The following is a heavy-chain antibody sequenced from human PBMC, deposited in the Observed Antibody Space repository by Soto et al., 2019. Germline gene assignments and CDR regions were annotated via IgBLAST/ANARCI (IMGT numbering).Heavy chain of an antibody. V-gene: IGHV1-3*05. CDR3: ARDGGDCGYRLAYYYIGMDV. CDR1: GYAFSSYA. D-gene: IGHD2-21*02. CDR2: INIGSGNT. Sequence: QVQLVQSGAEEKKPGASVKVSCKASGYAFSSYAMHWVRQAPGQRLEWMGWINIGSGNTEYSQNFQDRITITRDTSARTVYMELSGLRSEDTAVYYCARDGGDCGYRLAYYYIGMDVWGQGTTVTVSS. J-gene: IGHJ6*02.